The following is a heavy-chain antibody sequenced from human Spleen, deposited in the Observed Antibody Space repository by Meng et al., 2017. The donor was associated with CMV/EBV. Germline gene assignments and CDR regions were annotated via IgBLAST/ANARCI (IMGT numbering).Heavy chain of an antibody. V-gene: IGHV3-53*01. CDR3: ARGWGRGLGGYYFDY. CDR2: IYGEHSR. Sequence: APGLSLRRKYMGWVRQAPGKGLEWVAVIYGEHSRYYSDSVKGRFSISRDNSKNTVYLEMSTLRAEDTAIYYCARGWGRGLGGYYFDYWGQGTLVTVSS. CDR1: GLSLRRKY. D-gene: IGHD6-25*01. J-gene: IGHJ4*02.